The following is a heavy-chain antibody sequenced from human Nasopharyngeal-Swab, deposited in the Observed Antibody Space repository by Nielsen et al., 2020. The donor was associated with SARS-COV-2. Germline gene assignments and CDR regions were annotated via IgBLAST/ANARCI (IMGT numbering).Heavy chain of an antibody. J-gene: IGHJ4*02. D-gene: IGHD4-23*01. CDR1: GYTFTAYA. CDR3: ARDPDGWKPFDH. V-gene: IGHV1-3*01. CDR2: INVASGDT. Sequence: ASVKVSCKASGYTFTAYAMHWLRQAPGQGLEWLGWINVASGDTRYSQKFQGRVTITRDTSASTGYMELTSLRSEDTAVYYCARDPDGWKPFDHWGQGTLVTVSS.